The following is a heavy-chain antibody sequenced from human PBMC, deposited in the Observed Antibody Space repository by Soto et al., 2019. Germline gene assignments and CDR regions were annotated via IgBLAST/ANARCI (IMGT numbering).Heavy chain of an antibody. V-gene: IGHV1-18*01. D-gene: IGHD3-16*01. Sequence: QVQLVQSGGEVKKPGASVKVSCKASGYTFTSYGFCWVRQAPGQGIEWMGWINGNTGNTHYAQKLQGRVTMTIYTSTSTAYMELWTLISGDTAVYYCARSWVTGKGGMDVWGQGTTVTVSS. CDR3: ARSWVTGKGGMDV. CDR1: GYTFTSYG. J-gene: IGHJ6*02. CDR2: INGNTGNT.